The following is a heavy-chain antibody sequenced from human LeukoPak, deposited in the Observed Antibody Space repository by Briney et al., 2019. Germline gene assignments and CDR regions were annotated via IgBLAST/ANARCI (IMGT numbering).Heavy chain of an antibody. Sequence: PGGSLRLSCAASGFTLSSYAMSWVRQAPGKGLEWVSAISDTGNTYHADSVKGRFTIPRDSSKNTLFLQMNRLRPADAAVYYCAKAPVTTCRGAFCYPFDYWGLGTLVTVSS. CDR2: ISDTGNT. V-gene: IGHV3-23*01. D-gene: IGHD2-15*01. J-gene: IGHJ4*02. CDR1: GFTLSSYA. CDR3: AKAPVTTCRGAFCYPFDY.